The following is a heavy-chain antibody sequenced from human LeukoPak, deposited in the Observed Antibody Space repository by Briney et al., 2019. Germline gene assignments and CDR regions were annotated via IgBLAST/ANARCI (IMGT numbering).Heavy chain of an antibody. CDR1: GFTFSSYG. J-gene: IGHJ4*02. CDR2: IWYDGSNK. CDR3: ARALGFGYCSSTSCYIPPY. V-gene: IGHV3-33*01. Sequence: GRSLRLSCAASGFTFSSYGMHWVRQAPGKGLEWVAVIWYDGSNKYYADSVKGRFTISRDNSKNTLYLQMNSLRAEDTAVYYCARALGFGYCSSTSCYIPPYWGQGTLVTVSS. D-gene: IGHD2-2*02.